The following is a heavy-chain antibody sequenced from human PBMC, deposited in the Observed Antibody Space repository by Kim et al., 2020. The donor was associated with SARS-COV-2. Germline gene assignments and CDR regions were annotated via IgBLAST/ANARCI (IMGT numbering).Heavy chain of an antibody. D-gene: IGHD5-12*01. CDR1: GYSFTSYW. CDR2: IYPGDSDT. Sequence: GESLKISCKGSGYSFTSYWIGWVRQMPGKGLEWMGIIYPGDSDTRYSPSFQGQVTISADKSISTAYLQWSSLKASDTAMYYCARQGGGYVFIADAFDIWGQGTMVTVSS. CDR3: ARQGGGYVFIADAFDI. V-gene: IGHV5-51*01. J-gene: IGHJ3*02.